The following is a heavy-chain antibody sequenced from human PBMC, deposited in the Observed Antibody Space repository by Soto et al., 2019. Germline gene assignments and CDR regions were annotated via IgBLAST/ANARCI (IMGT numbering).Heavy chain of an antibody. D-gene: IGHD6-13*01. CDR2: INPNSGGT. Sequence: ASVKVSCKASGYTFTGYYMHWVRQAPGQGLEWMGWINPNSGGTNYAQKFQGRVTMTRDTSISTAYTELSSLRSDDKAVYYCARVRGIAVAGSRTPHGWFDPWGQGTLVTVSS. CDR3: ARVRGIAVAGSRTPHGWFDP. J-gene: IGHJ5*02. CDR1: GYTFTGYY. V-gene: IGHV1-2*02.